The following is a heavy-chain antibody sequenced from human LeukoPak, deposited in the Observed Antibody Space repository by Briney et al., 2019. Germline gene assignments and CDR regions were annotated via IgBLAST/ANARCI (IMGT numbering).Heavy chain of an antibody. Sequence: PSETLSLTCTVSGGSVSSGSYYWSWIRQPPGKGLEWIGYIYYSGSTNYNPSLNSRVTISVDTSKNQFSLKLSSVTAADTAVYYCAREILYPSNWFDPWGQGTLVTVSS. CDR3: AREILYPSNWFDP. J-gene: IGHJ5*02. D-gene: IGHD2-8*01. CDR1: GGSVSSGSYY. CDR2: IYYSGST. V-gene: IGHV4-61*01.